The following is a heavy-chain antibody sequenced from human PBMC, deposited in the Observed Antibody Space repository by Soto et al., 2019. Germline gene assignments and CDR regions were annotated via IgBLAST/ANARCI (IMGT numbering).Heavy chain of an antibody. V-gene: IGHV3-30*18. J-gene: IGHJ3*02. CDR2: ISYDGSNK. D-gene: IGHD2-15*01. CDR3: AKVSPSLLLLHAFDI. Sequence: GGSLRLSCAASGFTFSNYGIHWVRQAPGKGLEWVAVISYDGSNKYYADSVKGRFTISRDNSKNTLYLEMNSLRAEDTAVYYCAKVSPSLLLLHAFDIWGQGTMVTVSS. CDR1: GFTFSNYG.